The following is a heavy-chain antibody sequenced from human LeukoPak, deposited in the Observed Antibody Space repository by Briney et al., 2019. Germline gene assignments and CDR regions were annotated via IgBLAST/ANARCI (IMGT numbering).Heavy chain of an antibody. CDR1: GGSISSYY. V-gene: IGHV4-59*01. Sequence: PSETLSLTCTVSGGSISSYYWSWIRQPPGKGLEWIGYIYYSGSTYYNPSLTSRVTISIDTSKNQFSLRLSSVTAADTAVYYCAREGSRDFWSGPVYYFDYWGRGTLVTVSS. CDR2: IYYSGST. J-gene: IGHJ4*02. D-gene: IGHD3-3*01. CDR3: AREGSRDFWSGPVYYFDY.